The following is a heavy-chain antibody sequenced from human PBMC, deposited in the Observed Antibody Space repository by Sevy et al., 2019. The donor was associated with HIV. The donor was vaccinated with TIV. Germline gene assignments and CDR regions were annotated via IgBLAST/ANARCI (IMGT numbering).Heavy chain of an antibody. CDR2: ISGSGGST. Sequence: GGSLRLSCAASGFTFSSYAMSWVRQAPGKGLEWVSAISGSGGSTYYADSVKGRFIISRDNSKNTLYLQMSSLRAEDTAVYYCAKALVRVFYGDSIFFDYWGQGTLVTVSS. CDR3: AKALVRVFYGDSIFFDY. V-gene: IGHV3-23*01. J-gene: IGHJ4*02. D-gene: IGHD4-17*01. CDR1: GFTFSSYA.